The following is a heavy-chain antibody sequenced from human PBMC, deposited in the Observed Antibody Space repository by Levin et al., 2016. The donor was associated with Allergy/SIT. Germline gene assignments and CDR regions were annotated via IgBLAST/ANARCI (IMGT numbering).Heavy chain of an antibody. J-gene: IGHJ2*01. V-gene: IGHV1-69*13. CDR2: IIPIFGTA. CDR3: ARWGYCSSTSCHSHYWYFDL. D-gene: IGHD2-2*02. Sequence: SVKVSCKASGGTFSSYAISWVRQAPGQGLEWMGGIIPIFGTANYAQKFQGRVTITADESTSTAYMELSSLRSEDTAVYYCARWGYCSSTSCHSHYWYFDLWGRGTLVTVSS. CDR1: GGTFSSYA.